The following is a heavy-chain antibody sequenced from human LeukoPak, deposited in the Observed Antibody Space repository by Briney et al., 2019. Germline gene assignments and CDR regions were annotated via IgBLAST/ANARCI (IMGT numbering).Heavy chain of an antibody. J-gene: IGHJ5*02. D-gene: IGHD6-13*01. V-gene: IGHV3-23*01. CDR3: AKDPLYSSSWFWFDP. CDR2: ISGSGGST. CDR1: GFTFSSYA. Sequence: GGSLRLSCAAPGFTFSSYAMSWVRQAPGKGLEWVSAISGSGGSTYYADSVKGRFTISRDNSKNTLYLQMNSLRAEDTAVYYCAKDPLYSSSWFWFDPWGQGTLVTVSS.